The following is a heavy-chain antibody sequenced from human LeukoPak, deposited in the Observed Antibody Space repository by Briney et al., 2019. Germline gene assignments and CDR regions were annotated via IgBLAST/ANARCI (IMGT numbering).Heavy chain of an antibody. CDR1: GDSVSSNSAA. V-gene: IGHV6-1*01. J-gene: IGHJ6*02. CDR3: ARGDAPGGIYYYAMDV. CDR2: TYYRSRWYN. D-gene: IGHD1-14*01. Sequence: SQTLSLTCAISGDSVSSNSAAWNSVRQSPSRGLEWLGRTYYRSRWYNDYAISVKSRMKINPDTSKNQFSLQLNSVTPEDTAVYYCARGDAPGGIYYYAMDVWGQGTTVTVSS.